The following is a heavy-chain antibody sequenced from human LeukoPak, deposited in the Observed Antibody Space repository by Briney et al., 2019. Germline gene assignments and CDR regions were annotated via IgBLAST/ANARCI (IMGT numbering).Heavy chain of an antibody. CDR1: GGSISSSSYY. J-gene: IGHJ1*01. D-gene: IGHD6-13*01. CDR3: ARHGSSSWPEYFQH. V-gene: IGHV4-39*01. Sequence: SETLSLTCTVSGGSISSSSYYWGWLRQPPGKGLEWIGSIYYSGSTYYNPSLKSRVTISVDTSKNQFSLKLSSVTAADTAVYYCARHGSSSWPEYFQHWGQGTLVTVSS. CDR2: IYYSGST.